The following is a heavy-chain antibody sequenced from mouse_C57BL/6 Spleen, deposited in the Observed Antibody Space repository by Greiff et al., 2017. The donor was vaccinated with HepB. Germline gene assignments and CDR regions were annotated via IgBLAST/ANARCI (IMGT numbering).Heavy chain of an antibody. CDR1: GFNIKDDY. CDR3: TTDYYGSSPYYFDY. V-gene: IGHV14-4*01. Sequence: EVKLMESGAELVRPGASVKLSCTASGFNIKDDYMHWVKQRPEQGLEWIGWIDPENGDTEYASKFQGKATITADTSSNTAYLQLSSLTSEDTAVYYCTTDYYGSSPYYFDYWGQGTTLTVSS. J-gene: IGHJ2*01. D-gene: IGHD1-1*01. CDR2: IDPENGDT.